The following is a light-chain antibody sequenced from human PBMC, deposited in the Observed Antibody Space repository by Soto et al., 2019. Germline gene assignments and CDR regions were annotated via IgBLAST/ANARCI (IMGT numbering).Light chain of an antibody. J-gene: IGKJ2*01. Sequence: EIVLTQSPGTLSLSPGERATLSCRASQRVSSSYLAWYQQKPGQAPRLLIHGASTRATGIPDRFSGSGSGTDFTLTISSLEPEDFAVYYCQQRSNWPPYTFGQGTKLEIK. CDR2: GAS. CDR1: QRVSSSY. CDR3: QQRSNWPPYT. V-gene: IGKV3D-20*02.